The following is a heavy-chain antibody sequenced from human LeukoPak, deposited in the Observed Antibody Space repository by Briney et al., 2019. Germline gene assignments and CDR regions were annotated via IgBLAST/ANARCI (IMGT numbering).Heavy chain of an antibody. CDR2: IGIAGET. CDR3: ARANLGVEDWYFDL. D-gene: IGHD2-2*01. CDR1: GFRFSSHD. V-gene: IGHV3-13*01. J-gene: IGHJ2*01. Sequence: GGSLRLSCAAAGFRFSSHDMHWVRQPTGKGLEWVSGIGIAGETFYADSVEGRFTISRENAKNSFDLQMNSLRAGDTAVYYCARANLGVEDWYFDLWGRGTLVTVSS.